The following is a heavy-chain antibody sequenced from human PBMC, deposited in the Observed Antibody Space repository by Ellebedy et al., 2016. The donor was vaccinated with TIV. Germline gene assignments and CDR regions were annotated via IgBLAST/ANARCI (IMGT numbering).Heavy chain of an antibody. V-gene: IGHV4-39*01. CDR1: GGSISSSSYY. J-gene: IGHJ6*02. D-gene: IGHD3-10*01. Sequence: SETLSLXXTVSGGSISSSSYYWGWIRQPPGKGLEWIGSIIYSGSTYQNPSLKSRVTISVDTSKNQFSLKLSSVTAADTAVYYCARHRRYMVRGVLKYGMDVWGRGTTVTVSS. CDR2: IIYSGST. CDR3: ARHRRYMVRGVLKYGMDV.